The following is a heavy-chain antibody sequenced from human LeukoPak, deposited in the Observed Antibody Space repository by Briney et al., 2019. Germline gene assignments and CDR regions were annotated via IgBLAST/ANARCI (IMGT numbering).Heavy chain of an antibody. CDR2: LYYSGST. D-gene: IGHD6-6*01. CDR1: GGSISSSSYY. V-gene: IGHV4-39*01. J-gene: IGHJ3*02. Sequence: PSETLSLTCTVSGGSISSSSYYWGWIRQPPGKGLEWIGSLYYSGSTYYNPSHKSRVTISVDTSKNQFSLKLGSVTAADTAVYYCARRSSSWNAFDIWGRGTMVTVSS. CDR3: ARRSSSWNAFDI.